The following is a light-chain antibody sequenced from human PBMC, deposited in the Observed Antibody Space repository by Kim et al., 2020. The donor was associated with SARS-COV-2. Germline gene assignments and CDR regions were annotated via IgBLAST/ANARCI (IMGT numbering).Light chain of an antibody. CDR1: QSITTF. V-gene: IGKV1-39*01. J-gene: IGKJ2*01. CDR2: AAS. CDR3: QESYISPYV. Sequence: SASVGDRVTIPCRASQSITTFLTWYQQQPRKAPKLLISAASTLQNGVPSRFGGSGSGPDFTLPISGLQPEVFASYSCQESYISPYVFGQGTKVEF.